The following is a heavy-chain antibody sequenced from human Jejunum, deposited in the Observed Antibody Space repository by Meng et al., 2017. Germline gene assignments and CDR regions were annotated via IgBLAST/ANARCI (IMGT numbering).Heavy chain of an antibody. J-gene: IGHJ3*01. Sequence: SETLSLTCTVSGGSISTSYWSWIRQPPGKGLEYIGYIYYSGSTYYNPSLKSRVTISLDTSKNHFSLKVTSMTAADTAVYYCARVDFGDYLAAFDLWGQGTMVT. CDR1: GGSISTSY. D-gene: IGHD4-17*01. V-gene: IGHV4-59*01. CDR2: IYYSGST. CDR3: ARVDFGDYLAAFDL.